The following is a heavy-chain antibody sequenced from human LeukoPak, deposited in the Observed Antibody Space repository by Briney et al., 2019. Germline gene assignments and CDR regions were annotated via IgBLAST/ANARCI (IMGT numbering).Heavy chain of an antibody. CDR1: GFTFSTYG. J-gene: IGHJ6*03. CDR3: AKDAYNSGWYAPTGVFYHYMDV. CDR2: IRDDVSNK. Sequence: HPGGSLRLSCAASGFTFSTYGMHWVRQAPGKGLEWVAFIRDDVSNKYYADSVKGRFTISRNNSKNTLYLQMNSLRTEDTAVYYCAKDAYNSGWYAPTGVFYHYMDVWGKGTTVTISS. V-gene: IGHV3-30*02. D-gene: IGHD6-19*01.